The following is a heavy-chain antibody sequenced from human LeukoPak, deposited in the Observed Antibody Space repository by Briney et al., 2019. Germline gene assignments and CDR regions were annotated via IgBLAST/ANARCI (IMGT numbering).Heavy chain of an antibody. V-gene: IGHV4-34*01. J-gene: IGHJ4*02. CDR1: GGSFSGYY. D-gene: IGHD6-13*01. CDR3: ARGSAAGRMPFDY. Sequence: PSETLSLTCAVYGGSFSGYYWSWIRQPPGKGLEWIGEINHSGSTNYNPSLKSRVTVSVDTSKNQFSLKLSSVTAADTAVYYCARGSAAGRMPFDYWGQGALVTVSS. CDR2: INHSGST.